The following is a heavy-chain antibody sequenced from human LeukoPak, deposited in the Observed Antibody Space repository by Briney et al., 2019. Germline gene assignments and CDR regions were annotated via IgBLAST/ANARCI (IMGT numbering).Heavy chain of an antibody. V-gene: IGHV3-33*01. CDR1: GLTFSSYG. Sequence: PGGSLRLSCAASGLTFSSYGMHWVRQAPGRGLEWVAFIWYDGSNRYYADSVKGRFTISRDNSKNTLYLQMNSLRAEDTAVYYCARNWGDHFAWLHDYWGQGTLVTVSS. CDR2: IWYDGSNR. D-gene: IGHD3-9*01. CDR3: ARNWGDHFAWLHDY. J-gene: IGHJ4*02.